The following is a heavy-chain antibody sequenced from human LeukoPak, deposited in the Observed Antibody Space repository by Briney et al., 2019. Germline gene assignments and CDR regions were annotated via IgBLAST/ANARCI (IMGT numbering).Heavy chain of an antibody. CDR3: AREFGVEPKSSFDH. CDR2: INRVGD. V-gene: IGHV3-7*03. Sequence: GGSLRLSCAASGFTFGDFWMSWVRQAPGKGLEWVANINRVGDSFVTSVRGRFTISRDNAKNALFLQMRTLRAEDTSIYYCAREFGVEPKSSFDHWGQGTLVTVSS. D-gene: IGHD3-3*01. CDR1: GFTFGDFW. J-gene: IGHJ4*02.